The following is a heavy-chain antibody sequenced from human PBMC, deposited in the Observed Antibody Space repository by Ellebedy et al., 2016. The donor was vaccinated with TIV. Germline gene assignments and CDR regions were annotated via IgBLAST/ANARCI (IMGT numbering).Heavy chain of an antibody. V-gene: IGHV1-69*13. J-gene: IGHJ4*02. CDR1: GDIFRSYA. CDR2: IIAVFGTT. CDR3: ARVIGLLDCDGATCSPPPPLDY. Sequence: ASVKVSCKASGDIFRSYAINWVRQAPGQGLEWMGGIIAVFGTTNYAQKFQGRVTITADEPTSTVYMEVSSLRSEDTAVYYCARVIGLLDCDGATCSPPPPLDYWGQGTLVTVSS. D-gene: IGHD2-21*01.